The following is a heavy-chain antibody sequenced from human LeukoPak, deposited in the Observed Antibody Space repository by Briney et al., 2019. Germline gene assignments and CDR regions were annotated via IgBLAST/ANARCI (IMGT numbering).Heavy chain of an antibody. CDR2: ISSRGGTI. Sequence: PGGSLRLSCAVSGFAFSSFEMNWVRQAPGKGLEWVSYISSRGGTIYYADSVKGRFTISRDSAKNSLCLQMNSLRADDTADYYCARGDYGGKSGIDYWGQGTLVTVSS. CDR3: ARGDYGGKSGIDY. CDR1: GFAFSSFE. D-gene: IGHD4-23*01. J-gene: IGHJ4*02. V-gene: IGHV3-48*03.